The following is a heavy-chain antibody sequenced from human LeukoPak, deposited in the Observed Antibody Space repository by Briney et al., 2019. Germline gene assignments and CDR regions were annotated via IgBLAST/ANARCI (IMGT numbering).Heavy chain of an antibody. CDR1: GGSISSGGYY. CDR2: IYYSGST. D-gene: IGHD3-16*01. Sequence: SQTLSLTCTVSGGSISSGGYYWSWLRQHPGRGLEWIGYIYYSGSTYYNPSLKSRVTISVDTSKNQFSLKLSSVTAADTAVYYCARDSGIWGNFDAFDIWGQGTMVTVSS. J-gene: IGHJ3*02. V-gene: IGHV4-31*03. CDR3: ARDSGIWGNFDAFDI.